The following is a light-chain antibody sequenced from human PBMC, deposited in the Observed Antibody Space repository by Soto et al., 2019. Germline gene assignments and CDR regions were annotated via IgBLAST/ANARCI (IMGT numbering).Light chain of an antibody. CDR2: GAS. V-gene: IGKV3-20*01. Sequence: EIVLTQSPVTLSLSPGERATLSCRASQSVSSDLAWYQQKPGQAPRLLIYGASSRATGIPDRFSGSGSGTDFTLTIIRLEPEDFAVYYCQQYGSSPSTFGQGTRLEI. CDR3: QQYGSSPST. J-gene: IGKJ5*01. CDR1: QSVSSD.